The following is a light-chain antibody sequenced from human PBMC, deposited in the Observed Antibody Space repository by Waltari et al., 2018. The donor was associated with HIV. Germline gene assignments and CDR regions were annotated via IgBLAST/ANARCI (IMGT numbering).Light chain of an antibody. Sequence: QSALTQPASVSGSPGQSITISSTGTSSDVGGYNYVSWYQQHPGKAPKLMIYEVSKRPSGVSNRFSGSKSGNTASLTISGLQAEDEADYYCSSYTSSSTFYVFGTGTKVTVL. CDR2: EVS. CDR3: SSYTSSSTFYV. J-gene: IGLJ1*01. CDR1: SSDVGGYNY. V-gene: IGLV2-14*01.